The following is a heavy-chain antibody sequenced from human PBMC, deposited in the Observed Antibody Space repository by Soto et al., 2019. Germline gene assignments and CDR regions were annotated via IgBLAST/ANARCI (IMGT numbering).Heavy chain of an antibody. V-gene: IGHV1-46*01. D-gene: IGHD3-3*01. J-gene: IGHJ6*02. CDR1: GYTFTSYY. CDR3: ARGSIKEEWLYYYYGMDV. Sequence: ASVKVSCKASGYTFTSYYMHWVRQAPGQGIEWMGIINPSGGSKSYAQKFQGRVTMTRDTTTRTIYKELSSLRSEDAAVYYCARGSIKEEWLYYYYGMDVWGQGTTVTVSS. CDR2: INPSGGSK.